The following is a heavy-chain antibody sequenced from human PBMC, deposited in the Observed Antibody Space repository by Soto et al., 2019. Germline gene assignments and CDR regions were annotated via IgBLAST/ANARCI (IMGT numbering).Heavy chain of an antibody. V-gene: IGHV1-69*01. CDR2: ISPMVGMA. CDR3: AREGYNSGRDPLDI. Sequence: QGQLVQSGAEEKKPWSSGRVSCKAPGGTFSRYGISLVRPAPGQGLEWMGGISPMVGMANYAERFQGRVTITADESTSTAHMELRSLTSEDTATYYCAREGYNSGRDPLDIWCQVTMVTVSS. CDR1: GGTFSRYG. J-gene: IGHJ3*02. D-gene: IGHD6-19*01.